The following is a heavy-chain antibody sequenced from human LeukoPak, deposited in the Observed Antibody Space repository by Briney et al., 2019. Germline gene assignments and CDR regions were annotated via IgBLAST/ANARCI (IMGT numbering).Heavy chain of an antibody. V-gene: IGHV1-18*01. Sequence: ASVKVSCKASGYTFTTYGISWMRQAPGQGLEWMGWISTYNGNTNYAQKLQGRVTMTTDTSTSTAYMELRSLRSDGPAVYYCARETGAGSSIDYWGQGTLVTVSS. CDR3: ARETGAGSSIDY. CDR1: GYTFTTYG. CDR2: ISTYNGNT. D-gene: IGHD1-14*01. J-gene: IGHJ4*02.